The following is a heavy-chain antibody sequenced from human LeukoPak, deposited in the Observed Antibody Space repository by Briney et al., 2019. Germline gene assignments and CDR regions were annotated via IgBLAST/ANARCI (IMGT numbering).Heavy chain of an antibody. V-gene: IGHV3-48*03. CDR3: ARVGSLVHYFDY. D-gene: IGHD2-8*02. CDR2: ISSSGGTM. CDR1: GFTFSRYE. J-gene: IGHJ4*02. Sequence: GGSLRLSCAASGFTFSRYEMSWVRQAPGKGLEWVSYISSSGGTMYYADSVRGRLTISRDNAKNSLYLQMNSLRAEDTAVYYCARVGSLVHYFDYGGQGTLVTVS.